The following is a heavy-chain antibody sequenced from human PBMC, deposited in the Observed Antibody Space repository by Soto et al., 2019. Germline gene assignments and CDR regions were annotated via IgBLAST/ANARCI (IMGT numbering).Heavy chain of an antibody. CDR2: VYRTGST. J-gene: IGHJ4*02. V-gene: IGHV4-4*02. CDR3: ARARATIAAAAIFDC. Sequence: SETLSLTCPVSGGSISTSNWWSWVRQPPGKGLEWIGEVYRTGSTNYNPSLESRLTISVDKSKNQFSLKLTSVTAADTAVYYCARARATIAAAAIFDCWGQGTLVTVSS. CDR1: GGSISTSNW. D-gene: IGHD6-13*01.